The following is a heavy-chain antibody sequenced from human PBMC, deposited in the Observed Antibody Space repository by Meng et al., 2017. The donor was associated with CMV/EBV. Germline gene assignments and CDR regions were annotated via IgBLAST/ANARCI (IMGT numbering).Heavy chain of an antibody. Sequence: ASVKVSCKASGYTFTGYYMHWVRQAPGQGLEWMGCINPNNGGTNYAQKFQGRVTMTRDTSISTAYMALSRLRSDDTAVYYCARDSISGWYYFDYWGQGTLVTVSS. CDR1: GYTFTGYY. D-gene: IGHD6-19*01. CDR2: INPNNGGT. J-gene: IGHJ4*02. V-gene: IGHV1-2*02. CDR3: ARDSISGWYYFDY.